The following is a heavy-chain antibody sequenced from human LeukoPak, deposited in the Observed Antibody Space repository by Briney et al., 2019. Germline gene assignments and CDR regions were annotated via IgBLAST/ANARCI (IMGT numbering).Heavy chain of an antibody. CDR2: INHSGST. CDR1: GGSFSGYY. CDR3: ARERTMRYFDL. J-gene: IGHJ2*01. D-gene: IGHD3-22*01. V-gene: IGHV4-34*01. Sequence: PSETLSLTCAVCGGSFSGYYWSWIRQPPGKGLEWIGEINHSGSTNYNPSLKSRVTISVDTSKNQFSLKLSSVTAADTAVYYCARERTMRYFDLWGRGTLVTVSS.